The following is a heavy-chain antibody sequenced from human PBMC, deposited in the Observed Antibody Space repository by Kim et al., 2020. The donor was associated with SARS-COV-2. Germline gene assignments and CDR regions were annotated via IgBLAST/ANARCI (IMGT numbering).Heavy chain of an antibody. J-gene: IGHJ4*02. Sequence: GGSLRLSCAASGFRFSSFAMSWVRQAPGKGLEWVSGISYNDDNRYYADSVKGRFTISRDNSMNTLYLQMSSLRAEDTALYYCAKGVARGTYYFDSWGQG. CDR2: ISYNDDNR. V-gene: IGHV3-23*01. CDR1: GFRFSSFA. CDR3: AKGVARGTYYFDS. D-gene: IGHD3-16*01.